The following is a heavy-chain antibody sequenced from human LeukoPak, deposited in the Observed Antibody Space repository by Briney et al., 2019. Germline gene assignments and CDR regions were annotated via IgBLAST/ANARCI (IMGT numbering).Heavy chain of an antibody. J-gene: IGHJ4*02. Sequence: SSETLSLTCTVSGGSISSGGYYWSWIRQHPGKGLEWIGYIYYSGSTYYNPSLKSRVTISVDTSKNQFSLKLNSVTAADTAVYYCARSQYRDGYNDWGQGTLVTVSS. V-gene: IGHV4-31*03. CDR2: IYYSGST. CDR1: GGSISSGGYY. CDR3: ARSQYRDGYND. D-gene: IGHD5-24*01.